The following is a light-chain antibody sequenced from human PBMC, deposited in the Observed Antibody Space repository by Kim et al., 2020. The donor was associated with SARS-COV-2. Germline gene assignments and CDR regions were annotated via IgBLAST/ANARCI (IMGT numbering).Light chain of an antibody. CDR3: QVWDTANDHYV. CDR2: YDS. CDR1: RIGSKS. J-gene: IGLJ1*01. V-gene: IGLV3-21*04. Sequence: SYELTQPPSVSVAPGETARLTCGGNRIGSKSVHWYQQKPGQAPVLVIYYDSDRPSGIPERFSGSNSGNTATLTISSVEAGDEADYYCQVWDTANDHYVF.